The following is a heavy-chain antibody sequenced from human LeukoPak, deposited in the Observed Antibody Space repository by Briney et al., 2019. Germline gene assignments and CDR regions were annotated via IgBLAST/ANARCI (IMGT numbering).Heavy chain of an antibody. J-gene: IGHJ3*02. CDR2: IYYSGST. CDR3: AKAPNGDYIGTFDI. Sequence: PSETLSLTCTVSGGSISSSSYYWGWIRQPPGKGLEWIGSIYYSGSTYYNPSLKSRVTISVDTSKNQFSLKLSSVTAADTAVYYCAKAPNGDYIGTFDIWGQGTMVTVSS. CDR1: GGSISSSSYY. D-gene: IGHD4-17*01. V-gene: IGHV4-39*07.